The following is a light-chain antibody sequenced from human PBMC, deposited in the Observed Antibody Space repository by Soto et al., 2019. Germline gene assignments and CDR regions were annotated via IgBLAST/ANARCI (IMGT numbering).Light chain of an antibody. CDR2: DVT. CDR3: SSYRGTSVV. J-gene: IGLJ2*01. V-gene: IGLV2-14*01. CDR1: SSDVGAYHY. Sequence: QSVLTQPASVSGSPGQSITISCTGTSSDVGAYHYVSWYQQHPGKAPKVMIYDVTNRPSGVSNRFSGSKSGNTASLTISGLQAEDEADYYCSSYRGTSVVFGGGTKLTVL.